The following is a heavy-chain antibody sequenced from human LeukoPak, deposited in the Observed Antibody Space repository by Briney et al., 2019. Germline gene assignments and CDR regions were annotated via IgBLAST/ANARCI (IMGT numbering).Heavy chain of an antibody. CDR3: ARGLITFGGVIVTQFDY. J-gene: IGHJ4*02. V-gene: IGHV1-2*06. CDR2: INPNSGGT. Sequence: ASVKVSCKASGYTFTGYYMHWVRQAPGQGLEWMGRINPNSGGTNYAQQFQGRVTMTRDTSISTAHMELSRLRSDDTAVYYCARGLITFGGVIVTQFDYWGQGTLVTVSS. D-gene: IGHD3-16*02. CDR1: GYTFTGYY.